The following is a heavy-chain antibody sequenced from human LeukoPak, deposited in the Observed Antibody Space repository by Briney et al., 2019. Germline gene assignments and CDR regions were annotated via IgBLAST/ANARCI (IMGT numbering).Heavy chain of an antibody. Sequence: GESLRLSCAASGFTFDDYAMHWVRQAPGKGLEWVSGISWNSGSIGYADSVKGRFTISRDNAKNSLYLQMNSLRAEDTAVYYCASAGSGKFDYWGQGTLVTVSS. CDR1: GFTFDDYA. V-gene: IGHV3-9*01. D-gene: IGHD1-14*01. CDR3: ASAGSGKFDY. CDR2: ISWNSGSI. J-gene: IGHJ4*02.